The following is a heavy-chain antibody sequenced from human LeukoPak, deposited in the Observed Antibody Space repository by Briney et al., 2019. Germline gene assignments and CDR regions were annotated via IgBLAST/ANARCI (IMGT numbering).Heavy chain of an antibody. J-gene: IGHJ4*02. Sequence: PGGSLRLSCAASGFTFSSYSMNWVRQAPGKGLEWVSSISSSSSYIYYVDSVKGRFTISRDNAKNSLYLQMNSLRAEDTAVYYCAREGSETFDYWGQGTLVTVSS. CDR2: ISSSSSYI. CDR3: AREGSETFDY. CDR1: GFTFSSYS. D-gene: IGHD2-15*01. V-gene: IGHV3-21*01.